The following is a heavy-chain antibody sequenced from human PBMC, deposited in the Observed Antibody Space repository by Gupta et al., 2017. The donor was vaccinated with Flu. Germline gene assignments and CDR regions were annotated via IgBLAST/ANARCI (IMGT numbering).Heavy chain of an antibody. CDR2: IRSKAYGGTT. Sequence: EVQLVESGGGLVQPGRSLRLSCTASGFTFGDYAMSWFRQAPGKGLEWVGFIRSKAYGGTTEYAASVKGRFTISRDDSKSIAYLQMNSLKTEDTAVYYCTSTTMIVVVMMGGPMDVWGQGTTVTVSS. CDR3: TSTTMIVVVMMGGPMDV. CDR1: GFTFGDYA. D-gene: IGHD3-22*01. J-gene: IGHJ6*02. V-gene: IGHV3-49*03.